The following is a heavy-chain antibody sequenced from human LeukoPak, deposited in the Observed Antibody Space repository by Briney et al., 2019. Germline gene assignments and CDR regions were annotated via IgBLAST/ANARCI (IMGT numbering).Heavy chain of an antibody. D-gene: IGHD3-3*01. Sequence: SETLSLTCSVSGGSISGYWSWIRQPPGKGLEWIAYVSYSGNTNYSPSLKNRVSISVDPSNNRFSLQLRSVTAADTAFYYCARAGRFTSGRSYFFDTWAQGTLVTVS. CDR2: VSYSGNT. CDR1: GGSISGY. V-gene: IGHV4-59*13. CDR3: ARAGRFTSGRSYFFDT. J-gene: IGHJ4*02.